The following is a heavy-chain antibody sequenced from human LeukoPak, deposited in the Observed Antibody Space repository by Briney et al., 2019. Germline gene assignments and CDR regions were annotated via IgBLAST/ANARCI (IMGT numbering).Heavy chain of an antibody. Sequence: PGGSLRLSCAASGFTFSSYWMSWVRQAPGKGLEWVANIKQDGSEKYYVDSVKGRFTISRDNSKNTLYLQMNSLKTADTAVYFCAKEAQYYYDSSAYYDYWGQGSLVTVSS. V-gene: IGHV3-7*01. CDR1: GFTFSSYW. CDR3: AKEAQYYYDSSAYYDY. CDR2: IKQDGSEK. D-gene: IGHD3-22*01. J-gene: IGHJ4*02.